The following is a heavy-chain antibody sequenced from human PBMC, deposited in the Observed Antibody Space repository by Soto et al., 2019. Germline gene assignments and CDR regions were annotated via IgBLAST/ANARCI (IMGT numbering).Heavy chain of an antibody. CDR3: ARSDCSGGSCYDSSGWTFDY. V-gene: IGHV1-69*12. CDR2: IIPIFGTA. Sequence: QVQLVQSGAAVKKPGSSVKVSCKASGGTFSSYAISWVRQAPGQGLEWMGGIIPIFGTANYAQKFQGRVTITADESTSTAYMELSSLRSEDTAVYYCARSDCSGGSCYDSSGWTFDYWGQGTLVTVSS. D-gene: IGHD2-15*01. CDR1: GGTFSSYA. J-gene: IGHJ4*02.